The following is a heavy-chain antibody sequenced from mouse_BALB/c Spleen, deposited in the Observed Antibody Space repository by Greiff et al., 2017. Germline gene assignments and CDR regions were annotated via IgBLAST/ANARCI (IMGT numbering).Heavy chain of an antibody. D-gene: IGHD1-1*01. CDR2: ISDGGSYT. J-gene: IGHJ4*01. Sequence: EVKLMESGGGLVKPGGSLKLSCAASGFTFSDYYMYWVRQTPEKRLEWVATISDGGSYTYYPDSVKGRFTISRDNAKNNLYLQMSSLKSEDTAMYYCARRGLRDAMDYWGQGTSVTVSS. CDR1: GFTFSDYY. CDR3: ARRGLRDAMDY. V-gene: IGHV5-4*02.